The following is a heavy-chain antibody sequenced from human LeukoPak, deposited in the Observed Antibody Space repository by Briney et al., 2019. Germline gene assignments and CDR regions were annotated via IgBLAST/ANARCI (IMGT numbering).Heavy chain of an antibody. J-gene: IGHJ6*02. CDR2: IIPIFGTA. Sequence: SVKVSCKASGGTFNSYAISWVRQAPGQGLEWMGGIIPIFGTANYAQKFQGRVTITADESTSTAYMELSSLRSEDTAVYYCASAVAGTPHYYYGMDVWGQGTTVTVSS. CDR1: GGTFNSYA. V-gene: IGHV1-69*13. D-gene: IGHD6-19*01. CDR3: ASAVAGTPHYYYGMDV.